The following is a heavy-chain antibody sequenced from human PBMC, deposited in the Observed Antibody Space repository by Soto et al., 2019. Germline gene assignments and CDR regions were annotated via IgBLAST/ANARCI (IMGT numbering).Heavy chain of an antibody. CDR3: ARDLTYGDYEGSTFDY. Sequence: ASVKVSCKASGYTFTGYYMHWVRQAPGQGLEWMGWINPNSGGTNYAQKFQGWVTMTRDTSISTAYMELSRLRSDDTAVYYCARDLTYGDYEGSTFDYWGQGTLVTVSS. J-gene: IGHJ4*02. V-gene: IGHV1-2*04. CDR1: GYTFTGYY. CDR2: INPNSGGT. D-gene: IGHD4-17*01.